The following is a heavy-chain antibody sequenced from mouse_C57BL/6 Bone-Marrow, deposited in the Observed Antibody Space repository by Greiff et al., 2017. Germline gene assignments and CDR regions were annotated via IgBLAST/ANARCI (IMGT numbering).Heavy chain of an antibody. CDR2: IDPENGAT. CDR3: TPVDY. CDR1: GFNIKDDY. V-gene: IGHV14-4*01. Sequence: EVQGVESGAELVRPGASVKLSCTASGFNIKDDYMHWVKQRPEQGLEWIGWIDPENGATEYASKFQGKATITADTASNTAYLQLSRRTSEYTAVYYCTPVDYWGQGTTLTVSS. J-gene: IGHJ2*01.